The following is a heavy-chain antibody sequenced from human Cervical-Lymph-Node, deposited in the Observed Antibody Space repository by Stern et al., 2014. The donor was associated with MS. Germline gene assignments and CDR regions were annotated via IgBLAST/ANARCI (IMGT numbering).Heavy chain of an antibody. Sequence: EVQLVESGGGVIQPGGSLRLSCTASGFTVSRDYMTWARQAPGKGLEWVSLITNVGSTFYTDSVKGRFTISRDDSKKTVYLHMTSLRAEDTAMYYCARDTSSPERSDWWGQGTLVTVSS. V-gene: IGHV3-53*01. CDR1: GFTVSRDY. D-gene: IGHD1-1*01. CDR2: ITNVGST. J-gene: IGHJ4*02. CDR3: ARDTSSPERSDW.